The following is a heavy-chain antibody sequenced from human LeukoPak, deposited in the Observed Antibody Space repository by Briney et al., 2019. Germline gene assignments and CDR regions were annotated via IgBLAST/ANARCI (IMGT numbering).Heavy chain of an antibody. D-gene: IGHD2-15*01. J-gene: IGHJ4*02. CDR3: ARERCSGGRCYYYDH. V-gene: IGHV3-33*01. CDR1: GFTFSGYG. CDR2: IWYDGNNK. Sequence: HPGGSLRLSCAASGFTFSGYGIHWVRQAPGKGLEWVAVIWYDGNNKFYADSVKGRFTISRDNFKNTLYLEMNNLRAEDTAVYYCARERCSGGRCYYYDHWGQGTLVTVSS.